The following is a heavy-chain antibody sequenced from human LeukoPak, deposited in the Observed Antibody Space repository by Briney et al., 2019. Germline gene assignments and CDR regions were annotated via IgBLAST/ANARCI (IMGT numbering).Heavy chain of an antibody. D-gene: IGHD5-18*01. V-gene: IGHV3-30*04. CDR3: ARAGGTNMVTSVHRQL. J-gene: IGHJ1*01. CDR2: ISYDGSNK. CDR1: GFTFSSYA. Sequence: PGRSLRLSCPASGFTFSSYAMHWVRQAPGKGLEWVAVISYDGSNKYYADSVKGRFTISRDNPKNTLYVQMNSLRAEDTAVYYCARAGGTNMVTSVHRQLGARGTRLIVSS.